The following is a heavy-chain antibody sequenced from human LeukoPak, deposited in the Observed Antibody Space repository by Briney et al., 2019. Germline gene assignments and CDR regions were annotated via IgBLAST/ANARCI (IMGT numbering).Heavy chain of an antibody. CDR1: GGSISSGSYY. CDR2: IYTSGST. Sequence: SETLSLTCTVSGGSISSGSYYWSWIRQPAGKGLEWIGRIYTSGSTNYNPSLKSRVTISVDTSKNQFSLKLSSVTAADTAVYYCARGDTRNFLMVDYWGQGTLVTVSS. V-gene: IGHV4-61*02. J-gene: IGHJ4*02. D-gene: IGHD4/OR15-4a*01. CDR3: ARGDTRNFLMVDY.